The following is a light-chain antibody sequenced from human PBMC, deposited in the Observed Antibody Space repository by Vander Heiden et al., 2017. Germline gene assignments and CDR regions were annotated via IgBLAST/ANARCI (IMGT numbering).Light chain of an antibody. CDR1: NIGGTS. CDR2: DDS. J-gene: IGLJ1*01. V-gene: IGLV3-21*02. Sequence: SYMLTQPPSVSVAPGQTARITCGGNNIGGTSVHWYQQKPGQAPVVVVYDDSDRPSGIPERFSASNSGNTATLTISRVEDGDEADYYCQVWDSSSDLYVLGTGTKVTVL. CDR3: QVWDSSSDLYV.